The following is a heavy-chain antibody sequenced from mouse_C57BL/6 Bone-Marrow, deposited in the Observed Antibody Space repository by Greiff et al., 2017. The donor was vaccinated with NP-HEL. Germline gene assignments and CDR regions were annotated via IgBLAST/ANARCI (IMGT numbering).Heavy chain of an antibody. CDR1: GYSFTSYW. CDR2: LHTNSGST. J-gene: IGHJ2*01. CDR3: ARFAGDY. Sequence: QVQLQQPGAGLVKPWASVTLSCTASGYSFTSYWVHWVTQRPGPGLEWLGMLHTNSGSTTYTETFKSKATLTVDKSSSTAYMQLSSRTSEDSAVDYCARFAGDYWCQGTTLTVSS. V-gene: IGHV1-64*01.